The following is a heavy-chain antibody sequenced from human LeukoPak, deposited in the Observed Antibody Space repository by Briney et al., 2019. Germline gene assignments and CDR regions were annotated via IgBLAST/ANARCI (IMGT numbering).Heavy chain of an antibody. CDR2: NSAYNGNT. V-gene: IGHV1-18*01. J-gene: IGHJ4*02. CDR3: GRARGYYDSSGYYQTSHFDY. Sequence: ASVKVSCKASCYTFTSYRISWVRQAPGQGLEWMGWNSAYNGNTNYAQKFQGRVTMTTDTSTSTAYMELRSLRSHDTAVYYCGRARGYYDSSGYYQTSHFDYWGQGTLVTVSS. CDR1: CYTFTSYR. D-gene: IGHD3-22*01.